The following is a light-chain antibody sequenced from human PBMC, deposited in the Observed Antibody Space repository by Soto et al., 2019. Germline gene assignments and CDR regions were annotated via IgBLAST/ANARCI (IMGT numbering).Light chain of an antibody. V-gene: IGKV1-5*01. J-gene: IGKJ1*01. Sequence: DIQVTQSPTTLSASLGDRVTITCRASESIRTWLAWYQHKPGKAPKFLIYDVSTLESGVPSRFSGSGSGTEFTLTISSLQPDDFATYYCQQYNNYPRTFGQGTKVDIK. CDR2: DVS. CDR3: QQYNNYPRT. CDR1: ESIRTW.